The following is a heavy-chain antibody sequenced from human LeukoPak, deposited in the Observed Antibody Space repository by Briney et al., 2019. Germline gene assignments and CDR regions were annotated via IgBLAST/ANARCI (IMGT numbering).Heavy chain of an antibody. Sequence: ASVKVSCKASGYTFTSYYINWARQAPGQGLEWVGWISAPNGDTNYAQKFRGRVSMTTDTSTSTAYMELRSLRSDDTAVYYCARGLLEISKVGVDFWGQGTLATVSS. CDR1: GYTFTSYY. D-gene: IGHD2/OR15-2a*01. J-gene: IGHJ4*02. V-gene: IGHV1-18*01. CDR2: ISAPNGDT. CDR3: ARGLLEISKVGVDF.